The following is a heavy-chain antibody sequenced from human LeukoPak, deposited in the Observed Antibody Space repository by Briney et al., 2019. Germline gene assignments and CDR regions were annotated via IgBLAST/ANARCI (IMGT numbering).Heavy chain of an antibody. D-gene: IGHD1-26*01. CDR2: ISSSSSYI. J-gene: IGHJ4*02. Sequence: PGGPLRLSCAASGFTFSSYSMNWVRQAPGKGLEWVSSISSSSSYIYYADSVKGRFTISRDNAKNSLYLQMNSLRAEDTAVYYCARVGSGYFDYWGQGTLVTVSS. V-gene: IGHV3-21*01. CDR3: ARVGSGYFDY. CDR1: GFTFSSYS.